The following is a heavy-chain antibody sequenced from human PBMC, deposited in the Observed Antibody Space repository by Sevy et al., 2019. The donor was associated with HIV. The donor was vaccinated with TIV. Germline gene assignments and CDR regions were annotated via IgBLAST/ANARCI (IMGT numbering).Heavy chain of an antibody. CDR3: AVHYGSGSYYNIDY. CDR1: GGSISSYY. Sequence: SETLSLTCTVSGGSISSYYWSWIRQPAGKGLEWIGRIYTSGSTNYNPSLKSRVTMSVDTSKNQFSLKLSSVTAADTAVYDCAVHYGSGSYYNIDYWGQGTLVTVSS. D-gene: IGHD3-10*01. V-gene: IGHV4-4*07. CDR2: IYTSGST. J-gene: IGHJ4*02.